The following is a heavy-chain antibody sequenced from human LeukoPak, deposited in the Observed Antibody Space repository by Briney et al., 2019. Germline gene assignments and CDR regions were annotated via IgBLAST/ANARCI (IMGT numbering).Heavy chain of an antibody. Sequence: GGSLRLSCAASTFTFSTYVMGWVRQAPGKGLEWVSVTTASGDRAYYADSVKGRFTISRDNSKNTLYLELNSLRVEDTATFYCAKGQELDDGVFDSWGQGTMVTVSS. CDR1: TFTFSTYV. D-gene: IGHD1-1*01. CDR2: TTASGDRA. V-gene: IGHV3-23*01. J-gene: IGHJ4*02. CDR3: AKGQELDDGVFDS.